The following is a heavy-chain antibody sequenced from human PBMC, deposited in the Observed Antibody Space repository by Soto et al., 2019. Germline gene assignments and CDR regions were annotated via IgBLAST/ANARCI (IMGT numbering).Heavy chain of an antibody. CDR1: GFAFEDHA. Sequence: EVQLVESGGGLVQPGGSLTLSCEASGFAFEDHAMNWVRQVPGKGLEWVSIISWNSGKIGYAGSVKGRFTTSRDNAKNFVYLQMNSLRTEDTALYYCAKDKSNEELSVYYYNGLDVWGQGTTVIVSS. J-gene: IGHJ6*02. CDR2: ISWNSGKI. V-gene: IGHV3-9*01. CDR3: AKDKSNEELSVYYYNGLDV. D-gene: IGHD1-7*01.